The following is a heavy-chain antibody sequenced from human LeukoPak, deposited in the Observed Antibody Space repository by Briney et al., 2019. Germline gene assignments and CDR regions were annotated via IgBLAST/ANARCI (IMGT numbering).Heavy chain of an antibody. D-gene: IGHD1-26*01. Sequence: GGSLRLSCAASRFTFSSYAMSWVRQAPGKGLEWVSAISGSGGSTYYTDSVKGRFTISRDNSKNTLYLQMNSLRAKDTAVYYCAKDRWEPYYFDYWGQGTLVTVSS. V-gene: IGHV3-23*01. CDR1: RFTFSSYA. CDR2: ISGSGGST. CDR3: AKDRWEPYYFDY. J-gene: IGHJ4*02.